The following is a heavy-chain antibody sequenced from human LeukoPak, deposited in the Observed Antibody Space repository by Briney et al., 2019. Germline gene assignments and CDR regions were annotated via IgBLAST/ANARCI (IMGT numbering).Heavy chain of an antibody. J-gene: IGHJ4*02. D-gene: IGHD6-19*01. CDR2: ISYDGSNK. CDR3: AAVAGTWAFDY. Sequence: GGSLRLPCAASGFTFSNYGMHWVRQAPGKGLEWVAVISYDGSNKYYADSVKGRFTISRDNSKNTLYLQMNSLRAEDTAVYYCAAVAGTWAFDYWGQGTLVTVSS. V-gene: IGHV3-30*03. CDR1: GFTFSNYG.